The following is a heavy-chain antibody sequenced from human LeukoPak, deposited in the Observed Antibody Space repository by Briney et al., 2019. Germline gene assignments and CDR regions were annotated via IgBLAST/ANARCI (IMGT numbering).Heavy chain of an antibody. CDR1: GGSISSGSYY. D-gene: IGHD6-19*01. V-gene: IGHV4-61*02. J-gene: IGHJ6*02. CDR3: ARGIAVAGAYGMDV. CDR2: IYTSGST. Sequence: PSETLSLTCTVSGGSISSGSYYWSWIRQPAGKXXXXXGRIYTSGSTNYNPSLKSRVTISVDTSKNQFSLKLSSVTAADTAVYYCARGIAVAGAYGMDVWGQGTTVTVSS.